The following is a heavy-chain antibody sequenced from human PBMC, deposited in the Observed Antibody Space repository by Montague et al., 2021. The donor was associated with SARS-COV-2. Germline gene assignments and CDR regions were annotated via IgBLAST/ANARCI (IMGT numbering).Heavy chain of an antibody. CDR2: ISGSGGST. D-gene: IGHD4-17*01. Sequence: SRRLSCAASGFTFSSYAMSWVRQAPGKGLEWVSAISGSGGSTYYADSVKGRFTISRDNSKNTLYLQMNSLRAEDTAVYYCAKDTDGDTGWYFDYWGQGTLVTVSS. V-gene: IGHV3-23*01. CDR3: AKDTDGDTGWYFDY. CDR1: GFTFSSYA. J-gene: IGHJ4*02.